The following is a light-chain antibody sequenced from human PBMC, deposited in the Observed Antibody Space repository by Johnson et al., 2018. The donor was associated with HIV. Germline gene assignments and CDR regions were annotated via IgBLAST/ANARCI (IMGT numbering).Light chain of an antibody. CDR2: DND. V-gene: IGLV1-51*01. CDR3: GTWETSRSAGLLDV. CDR1: SSNIGNNF. J-gene: IGLJ1*01. Sequence: QSVLTQPPSVSAAPGQRVTRSYSGSSSNIGNNFVSWFRQLPLRAPKVLIYDNDKRPSGTPDRFSGSKSATSATLGITGLQTGDEADYYCGTWETSRSAGLLDVFGPGTKVTVL.